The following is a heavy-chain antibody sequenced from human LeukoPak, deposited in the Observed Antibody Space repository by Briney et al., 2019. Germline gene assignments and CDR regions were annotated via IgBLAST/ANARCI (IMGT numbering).Heavy chain of an antibody. CDR3: ARIGLEDYYFDY. CDR2: IYYNGST. J-gene: IGHJ4*02. Sequence: SETLSLTCAVSGCSISSYYWSWIRQPPGKGLEWIAYIYYNGSTNYNPSLKSRVTISVDTSKNHFSLKLSSVTAADTDVYYWARIGLEDYYFDYWGQGTLVTVSS. CDR1: GCSISSYY. V-gene: IGHV4-59*01.